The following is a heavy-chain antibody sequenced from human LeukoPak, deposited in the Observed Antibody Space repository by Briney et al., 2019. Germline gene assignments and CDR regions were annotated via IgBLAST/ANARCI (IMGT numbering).Heavy chain of an antibody. Sequence: PGGSLTLSCAASGFTFSSYAMRWVRQAPGKGREGVSDISGCGGSTFSADSVKGRFTISRDNSKTTLYLQLNSLRAEYTSVYYCAKQESWSNFVSWGQGTLVTVSS. CDR3: AKQESWSNFVS. J-gene: IGHJ4*02. CDR2: ISGCGGST. V-gene: IGHV3-23*01. CDR1: GFTFSSYA. D-gene: IGHD2-15*01.